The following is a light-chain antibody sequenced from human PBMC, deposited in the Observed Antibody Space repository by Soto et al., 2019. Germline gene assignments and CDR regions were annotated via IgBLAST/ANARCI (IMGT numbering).Light chain of an antibody. CDR3: SSYTSSSTVV. Sequence: QSVLTQPPSVSGAPGQRVSIFCSGSSSNIGADYHVHWYQQFPGTAPRLLIYGDTNRPSGVPGRFSGSKSDTSASLVITGLQAEDEADYYCSSYTSSSTVVFGGGTKLTVL. V-gene: IGLV1-40*01. CDR1: SSNIGADYH. J-gene: IGLJ2*01. CDR2: GDT.